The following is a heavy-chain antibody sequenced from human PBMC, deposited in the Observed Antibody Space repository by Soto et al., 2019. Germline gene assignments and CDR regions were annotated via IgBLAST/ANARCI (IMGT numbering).Heavy chain of an antibody. CDR1: GFTFSSYG. D-gene: IGHD5-12*01. CDR2: ISYDGSNK. Sequence: GGSLRLSCAASGFTFSSYGMHWVRQAPGKGLEWVAVISYDGSNKYYADSVKGRFTISRDNSKNTLYLQMNSLRAEDTAVYYCAKFSFLEMATIGGYFEYWGQGTLVTVSS. CDR3: AKFSFLEMATIGGYFEY. V-gene: IGHV3-30*18. J-gene: IGHJ4*02.